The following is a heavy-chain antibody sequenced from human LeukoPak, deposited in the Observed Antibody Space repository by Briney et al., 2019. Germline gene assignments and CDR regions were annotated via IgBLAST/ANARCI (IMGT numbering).Heavy chain of an antibody. J-gene: IGHJ3*02. Sequence: SETLSLTCAGYGGSFSGYYWSWIRQPAGKGLEGIGRIYASGSTNYNPSLKSRVTMSVDTSTNQFSLKLSSVTAADTAVYYCARYGAYYDFWSGYPLDAFDIWGQGTMVTVSS. V-gene: IGHV4-59*10. CDR3: ARYGAYYDFWSGYPLDAFDI. D-gene: IGHD3-3*01. CDR1: GGSFSGYY. CDR2: IYASGST.